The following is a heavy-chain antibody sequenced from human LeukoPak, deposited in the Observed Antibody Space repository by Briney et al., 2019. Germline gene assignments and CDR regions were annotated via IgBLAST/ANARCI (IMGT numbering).Heavy chain of an antibody. D-gene: IGHD2-21*02. CDR2: INHSGST. J-gene: IGHJ2*01. V-gene: IGHV4-34*01. Sequence: SETLSLTCAVYGGSFSGYYWSWIRQPPGKGLEWIGEINHSGSTNYNPSLKSRVTISVDTSKNQFSLKLSSVTAADTAVYYCARGDLAYCGGDCYGLWGRGTLVTVSS. CDR1: GGSFSGYY. CDR3: ARGDLAYCGGDCYGL.